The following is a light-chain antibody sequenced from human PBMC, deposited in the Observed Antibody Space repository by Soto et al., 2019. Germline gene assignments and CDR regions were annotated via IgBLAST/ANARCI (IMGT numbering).Light chain of an antibody. Sequence: EIMMTQSPATLSVSPGERATLSCRASQSVSSNLAWYQQKPGQAPRLLIYGASTRATGIPARFSGSGSGTEFTLTISSLQSEAFAVYYCQQYNSWPPITFGQGTRLQLK. V-gene: IGKV3-15*01. CDR1: QSVSSN. CDR3: QQYNSWPPIT. CDR2: GAS. J-gene: IGKJ5*01.